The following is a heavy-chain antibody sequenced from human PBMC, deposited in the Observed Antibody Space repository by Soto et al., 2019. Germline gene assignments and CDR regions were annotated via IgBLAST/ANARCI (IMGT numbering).Heavy chain of an antibody. CDR3: ARDRTVTTGEGWFDP. V-gene: IGHV4-4*07. J-gene: IGHJ5*02. CDR1: GGSISSYY. CDR2: IYTSGSA. Sequence: SLTCTVSGGSISSYYWSWIRQPAGKGLEWIGRIYTSGSANYNPSLKSRVTMSVDTSKNQFSLKLSSVTAADTAVYYCARDRTVTTGEGWFDPWGQRTLVTVSS. D-gene: IGHD4-17*01.